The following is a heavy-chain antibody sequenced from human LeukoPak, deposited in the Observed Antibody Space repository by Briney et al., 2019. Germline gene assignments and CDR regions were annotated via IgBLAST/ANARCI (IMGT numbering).Heavy chain of an antibody. V-gene: IGHV3-48*04. J-gene: IGHJ3*02. CDR2: ISSSSSTI. CDR1: GFTFSSYS. D-gene: IGHD1-7*01. Sequence: GGSLRLSCAASGFTFSSYSMNWVRQAPGKGLEWVSYISSSSSTIYYADSVKGRFTISRDNAKNSLYLQMNSLRAEDTAVYYCAKESTTHLSRSHDAFDIWGQGTMVTVSS. CDR3: AKESTTHLSRSHDAFDI.